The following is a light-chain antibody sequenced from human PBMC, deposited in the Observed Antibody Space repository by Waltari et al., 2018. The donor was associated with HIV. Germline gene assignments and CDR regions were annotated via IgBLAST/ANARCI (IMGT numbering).Light chain of an antibody. V-gene: IGLV3-10*01. CDR2: EDN. CDR1: ALPKRF. Sequence: SYELTQPPSVSVSPGQTARITCSGDALPKRFAYWYQQRSGRAPVLVIYEDNTRPSGIPERFSATNSGTVATLTISGAQVDDEADYYCYSIDGSGHCRVFGGGTKLTVL. J-gene: IGLJ2*01. CDR3: YSIDGSGHCRV.